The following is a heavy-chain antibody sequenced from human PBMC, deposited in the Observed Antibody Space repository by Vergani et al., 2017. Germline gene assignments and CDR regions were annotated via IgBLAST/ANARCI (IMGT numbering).Heavy chain of an antibody. V-gene: IGHV1-58*01. CDR1: GFTFTSSA. D-gene: IGHD5-18*01. Sequence: QMQLVQSGPEVKKPGTSVKVSCKASGFTFTSSAVQWVRQARGQRLEWIGWIVVGSGNTNYAQKFQGRVTITADESTSTAYMELSSLRSEDTAVYYCARGTSDPNGYSYGNPYAFDIWGQGTMVTVSS. CDR3: ARGTSDPNGYSYGNPYAFDI. J-gene: IGHJ3*02. CDR2: IVVGSGNT.